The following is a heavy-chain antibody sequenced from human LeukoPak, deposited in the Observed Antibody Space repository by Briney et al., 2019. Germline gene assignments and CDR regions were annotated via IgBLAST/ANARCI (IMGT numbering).Heavy chain of an antibody. CDR3: ARQGYNSTWDRYLAY. Sequence: GESLNISCKGSGYSSSNYWIGWVRQMPRKGLEWMGIIYPGDSDVRYSPSFQGQVTISADKSISTAYLQWSSLQASDTAMYYCARQGYNSTWDRYLAYWGQGTQVTVSS. CDR2: IYPGDSDV. CDR1: GYSSSNYW. D-gene: IGHD6-13*01. V-gene: IGHV5-51*01. J-gene: IGHJ4*02.